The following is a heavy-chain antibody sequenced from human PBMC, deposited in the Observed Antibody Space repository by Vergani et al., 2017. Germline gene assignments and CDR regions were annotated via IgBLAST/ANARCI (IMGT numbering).Heavy chain of an antibody. V-gene: IGHV3-11*04. Sequence: QVQLVESGGGVVQPGRSLRLSCAASGFTFSDYYMSWIRQAPGKGLEWVSYISSSGSTIYYADSVKGRFTISRDNAKNSLYLQMNSLRAEDTAVYYCARDVGDYLGVRYYYYGMDVWGQGTTVTVSS. CDR1: GFTFSDYY. CDR3: ARDVGDYLGVRYYYYGMDV. J-gene: IGHJ6*02. D-gene: IGHD3-10*01. CDR2: ISSSGSTI.